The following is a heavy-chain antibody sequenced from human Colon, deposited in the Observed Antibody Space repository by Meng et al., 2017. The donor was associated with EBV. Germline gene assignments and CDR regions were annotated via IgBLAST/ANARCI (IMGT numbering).Heavy chain of an antibody. D-gene: IGHD5-18*01. V-gene: IGHV4-4*02. CDR3: ARGGYYSFDY. Sequence: GQLKEAGPGRGRPSATRSLTCAGSVGSISSVYWWTWVRQSPGKGLEWIGEIYHSGSTNYNPSLKSRVTISVDKSKNQFSLKLTSVTAADTAVYYCARGGYYSFDYWGQRTLVTVSS. CDR1: VGSISSVYW. CDR2: IYHSGST. J-gene: IGHJ4*02.